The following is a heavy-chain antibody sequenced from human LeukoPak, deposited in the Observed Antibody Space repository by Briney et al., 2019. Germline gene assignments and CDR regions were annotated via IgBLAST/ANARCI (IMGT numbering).Heavy chain of an antibody. D-gene: IGHD4-17*01. CDR2: IYSGGST. J-gene: IGHJ6*02. Sequence: PGGSLRLSCAASGFTVSSNYMSWVRQAPGKGLEWVSVIYSGGSTYYADSVKGRFTISRDNSKNTLYLQMNSLRAEDTAVYCCARDAVTTYYYYGMDVWGQGTTVTVSS. CDR1: GFTVSSNY. V-gene: IGHV3-66*01. CDR3: ARDAVTTYYYYGMDV.